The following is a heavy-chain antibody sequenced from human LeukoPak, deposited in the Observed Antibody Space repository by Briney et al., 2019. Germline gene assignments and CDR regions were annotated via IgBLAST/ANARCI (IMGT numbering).Heavy chain of an antibody. CDR3: ARGGIAAADNWYFDL. Sequence: SETLSLTCTVSGGSISSYYWSWIRQPPGKGLEWIGYIYYSGSTNYNPSLKSRVTISVDTSKNQFSLKLSSVTAADTAVYYCARGGIAAADNWYFDLWGHGTLVTVSS. D-gene: IGHD6-13*01. J-gene: IGHJ2*01. CDR1: GGSISSYY. CDR2: IYYSGST. V-gene: IGHV4-59*01.